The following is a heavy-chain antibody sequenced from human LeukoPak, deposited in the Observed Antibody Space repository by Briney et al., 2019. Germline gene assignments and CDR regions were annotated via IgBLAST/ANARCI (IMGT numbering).Heavy chain of an antibody. J-gene: IGHJ4*02. D-gene: IGHD3-16*02. CDR3: ARGGYDYVWGSYRLYYFDY. CDR1: AGSISSGDYY. V-gene: IGHV4-30-4*01. CDR2: IYYSGST. Sequence: PSETLSLTCTVSAGSISSGDYYWSWIRQPPGKGLEWIGYIYYSGSTYYNPSLKSRVTISVDTSKNQFSLKLSSVTAADTAVYYCARGGYDYVWGSYRLYYFDYWGQGTLVTVSS.